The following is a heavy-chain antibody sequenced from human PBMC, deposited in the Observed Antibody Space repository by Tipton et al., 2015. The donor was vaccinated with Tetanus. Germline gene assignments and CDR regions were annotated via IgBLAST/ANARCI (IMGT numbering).Heavy chain of an antibody. CDR3: ARERFVELLGPLDC. V-gene: IGHV3-33*01. CDR1: GFIFSSYG. Sequence: SLRLSCAASGFIFSSYGIHWVRQAPGKGLEWVAVSWYDGTDKYYADSVKGRFTISRDNSKNTLYLQMDSLRVEDTATYFCARERFVELLGPLDCRGQGTLVTVSS. D-gene: IGHD3-3*01. J-gene: IGHJ4*02. CDR2: SWYDGTDK.